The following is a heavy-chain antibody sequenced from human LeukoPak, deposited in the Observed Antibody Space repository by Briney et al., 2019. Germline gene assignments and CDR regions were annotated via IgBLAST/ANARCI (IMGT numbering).Heavy chain of an antibody. CDR3: AKDTGIAVAGTPVDY. V-gene: IGHV3-9*01. J-gene: IGHJ4*02. Sequence: GRSLRLSCAASGFTFDDYAMHWVRQAPGKGLEWVSGISWNSGSIGYADSVKGRFTISRDNAKNSLYLQMNSLRAKDTALYYCAKDTGIAVAGTPVDYWGQGTLVTVSS. D-gene: IGHD6-19*01. CDR2: ISWNSGSI. CDR1: GFTFDDYA.